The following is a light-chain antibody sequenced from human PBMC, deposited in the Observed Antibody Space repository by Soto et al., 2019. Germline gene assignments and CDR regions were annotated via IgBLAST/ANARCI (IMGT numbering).Light chain of an antibody. Sequence: DIQMTQSPSTLSASVGDRVTITCRASQSIDRWMAWYQQKPGKAPKVLIWDATTLHRGVPSRFSGSRSGTEFTLTISSLQPDDFAVYYCQQYGSSHTFGQGTKLEIK. CDR2: DAT. J-gene: IGKJ2*01. CDR3: QQYGSSHT. CDR1: QSIDRW. V-gene: IGKV1-5*01.